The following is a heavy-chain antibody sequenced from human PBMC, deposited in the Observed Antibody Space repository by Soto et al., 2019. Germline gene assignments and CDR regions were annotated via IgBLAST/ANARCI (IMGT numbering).Heavy chain of an antibody. CDR1: GFTFSSYA. Sequence: PGGSLRLSCSASGFTFSSYAMHWVRQAPGKGLEYVSAISSNGGSTYYADSVKGRFTISRDNSKNTLYLQMSSLRAEDTAVYYCVKDMLMFSGYYDSSGPPGYYFDYWGQGTLVTVSS. D-gene: IGHD3-22*01. CDR3: VKDMLMFSGYYDSSGPPGYYFDY. J-gene: IGHJ4*02. V-gene: IGHV3-64D*08. CDR2: ISSNGGST.